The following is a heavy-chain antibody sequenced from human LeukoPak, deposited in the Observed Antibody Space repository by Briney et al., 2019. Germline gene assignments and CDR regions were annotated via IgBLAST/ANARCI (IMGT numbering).Heavy chain of an antibody. CDR2: IWFDGSHL. J-gene: IGHJ3*02. Sequence: SGRSLRLSCAASGFTSSNSDMHWVRQAPGKGLEWVAVIWFDGSHLYYADSVKGRFTISRDNSKETLYLQMNSLKTEDTAVYYCTTRLVDIWGQGTMVTVSS. CDR3: TTRLVDI. D-gene: IGHD1-14*01. V-gene: IGHV3-33*08. CDR1: GFTSSNSD.